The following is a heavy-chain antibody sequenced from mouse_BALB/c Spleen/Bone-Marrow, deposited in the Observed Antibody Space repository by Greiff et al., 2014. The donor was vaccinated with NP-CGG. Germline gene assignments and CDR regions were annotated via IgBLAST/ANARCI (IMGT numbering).Heavy chain of an antibody. D-gene: IGHD4-1*01. J-gene: IGHJ3*01. V-gene: IGHV1-7*01. CDR2: INPSTGYT. CDR3: ARRLNWDWFAY. Sequence: VQLQQSGAELAKPGASVKMSCKASGYTFTSYWMHWVKQRPGQGLEWIGYINPSTGYTDCNQKFKDKATLTADKSSSTAYMQLSSLTSEDSAVYYCARRLNWDWFAYWGQGTLVTVSA. CDR1: GYTFTSYW.